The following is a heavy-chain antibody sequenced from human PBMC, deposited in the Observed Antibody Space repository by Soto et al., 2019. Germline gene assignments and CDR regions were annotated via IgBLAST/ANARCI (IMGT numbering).Heavy chain of an antibody. D-gene: IGHD3-10*01. CDR2: INHSGST. J-gene: IGHJ6*02. Sequence: SETLSLTCAVYGESFRDYYWSWIRQPPGKGLEWIGEINHSGSTNYNPSLKSRVTISVDTTKNQFSLRLSSVTAADTAVYYCARDFGSGSGYGIDVWGQGTTVTVSS. CDR3: ARDFGSGSGYGIDV. V-gene: IGHV4-34*01. CDR1: GESFRDYY.